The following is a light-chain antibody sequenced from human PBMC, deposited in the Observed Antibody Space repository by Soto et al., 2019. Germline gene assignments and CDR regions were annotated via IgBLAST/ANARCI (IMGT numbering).Light chain of an antibody. J-gene: IGKJ2*02. Sequence: EIVLTQSPATLSLSPGERATLSCRASQSVSRFLVWYQQKPGQAPRLLIYDASNRATGIPARFSGSGSGTDFTLTISSLEPEDFAVYYCQQRTNWLGTFGQGTKLEIK. CDR2: DAS. CDR1: QSVSRF. V-gene: IGKV3-11*01. CDR3: QQRTNWLGT.